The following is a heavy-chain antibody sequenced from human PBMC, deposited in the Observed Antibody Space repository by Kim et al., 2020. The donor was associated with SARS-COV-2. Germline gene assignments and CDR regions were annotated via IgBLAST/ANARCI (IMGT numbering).Heavy chain of an antibody. CDR3: ARLDYYDSSGYLFAFDI. CDR1: GGSISSSSYY. D-gene: IGHD3-22*01. CDR2: IYYSGST. Sequence: SETLSLTCTVSGGSISSSSYYWGWIRQPPGKGLEWIGSIYYSGSTYYNPSLKSRVTISVDTSKNQFSLKLSSVTAADTAVYYCARLDYYDSSGYLFAFDIWGQGTMVTVSS. V-gene: IGHV4-39*01. J-gene: IGHJ3*02.